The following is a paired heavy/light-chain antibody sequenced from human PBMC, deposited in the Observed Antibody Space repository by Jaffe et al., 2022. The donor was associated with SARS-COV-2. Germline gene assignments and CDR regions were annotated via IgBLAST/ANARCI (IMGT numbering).Heavy chain of an antibody. CDR3: ARNTVAIKILGYAMDV. Sequence: QVQLVQSGAEVQKPGASVRVSCKASGYTFTGYAMHWVRQAPGQRLEWMGWINAGNGNTKYSQKFQGRVTLTRDTSASTAYMELSSLRSEDTAVYYCARNTVAIKILGYAMDVWGQGTTVTVSS. V-gene: IGHV1-3*01. J-gene: IGHJ6*02. D-gene: IGHD5-12*01. CDR2: INAGNGNT. CDR1: GYTFTGYA.
Light chain of an antibody. CDR2: DVS. V-gene: IGLV2-14*01. J-gene: IGLJ1*01. Sequence: QSALTQPASVSGSPGQSITISCTGTSSDVGGYNYVSWYQQHPGKAPKFMIYDVSNRPSGVSNRFSGSKSGNTASLTISGLQAEDEADYYCSSYTSSSTLVFGTGTKVTVL. CDR3: SSYTSSSTLV. CDR1: SSDVGGYNY.